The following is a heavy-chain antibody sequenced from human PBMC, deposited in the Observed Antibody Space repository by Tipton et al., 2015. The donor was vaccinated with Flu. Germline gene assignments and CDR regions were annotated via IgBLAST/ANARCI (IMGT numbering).Heavy chain of an antibody. V-gene: IGHV4-4*07. Sequence: TLSLTCTVSGGSISSYYWSWIRQPAGKGLEWIGRIYTSGSTNYNPSLKSRVTMSVDTSKNQFSLKLSSVTAADTAVYYCACHIPNYYDSSGYYYESHAFYIWGQGTMVTVSS. CDR3: ACHIPNYYDSSGYYYESHAFYI. J-gene: IGHJ3*02. D-gene: IGHD3-22*01. CDR2: IYTSGST. CDR1: GGSISSYY.